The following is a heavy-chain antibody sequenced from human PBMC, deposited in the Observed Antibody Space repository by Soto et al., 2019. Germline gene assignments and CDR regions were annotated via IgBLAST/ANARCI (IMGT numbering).Heavy chain of an antibody. V-gene: IGHV3-48*03. Sequence: GGSLRLSCAASGFTFSSYEMNWVRQAPGKGLEWVSYISSSGSTIYYADSVKGRFTISRDNAKNSLYLQMNSLRAEDTAVYYCARDHLGDQGGGWFDLWGQGTLVTVSS. CDR2: ISSSGSTI. CDR3: ARDHLGDQGGGWFDL. D-gene: IGHD2-15*01. CDR1: GFTFSSYE. J-gene: IGHJ5*02.